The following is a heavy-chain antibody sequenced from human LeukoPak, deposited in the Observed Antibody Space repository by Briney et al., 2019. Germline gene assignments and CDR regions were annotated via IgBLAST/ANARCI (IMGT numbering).Heavy chain of an antibody. CDR1: GYTFTGYY. CDR3: ARSSMPYYDILTGSYPAGWFDP. Sequence: ASVKVSCKASGYTFTGYYMHWVRQAPGQGLEWMGWINSNSGGTNYAQKFQGRVTMTRDTSISTAYMELSRLRSDDTAVYYCARSSMPYYDILTGSYPAGWFDPWGQGTLVTVSS. J-gene: IGHJ5*02. V-gene: IGHV1-2*02. D-gene: IGHD3-9*01. CDR2: INSNSGGT.